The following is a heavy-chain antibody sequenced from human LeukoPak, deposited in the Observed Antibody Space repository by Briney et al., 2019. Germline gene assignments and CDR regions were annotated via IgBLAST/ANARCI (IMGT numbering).Heavy chain of an antibody. J-gene: IGHJ6*03. V-gene: IGHV4-59*01. D-gene: IGHD6-13*01. CDR2: IYYSGST. CDR1: GGSISSYY. Sequence: SETLSLTCTVSGGSISSYYWSWIRQPPGKGLEWIGYIYYSGSTNYNPSLKSRVTISVITSKNQFSLKLSSVTAADTAVYYCARAAAAGNYYYYYMDVWGKGTTVTVSS. CDR3: ARAAAAGNYYYYYMDV.